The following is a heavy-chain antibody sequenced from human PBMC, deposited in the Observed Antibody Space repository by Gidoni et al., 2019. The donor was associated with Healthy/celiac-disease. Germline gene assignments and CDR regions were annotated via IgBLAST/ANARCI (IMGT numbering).Heavy chain of an antibody. V-gene: IGHV3-30-3*01. CDR3: ARPPPHIAAAGDWFDP. D-gene: IGHD6-13*01. J-gene: IGHJ5*02. CDR2: ISYDGSNK. CDR1: GFTFSSYA. Sequence: QVQLVESGGGVVQPGRSLRLSCAASGFTFSSYAMHWVRQAPGKGLEWVAVISYDGSNKYYADSVKGRFTISRDNSKNTLYLQMNSLRAEDTAVYYCARPPPHIAAAGDWFDPWGQGTLVTVSS.